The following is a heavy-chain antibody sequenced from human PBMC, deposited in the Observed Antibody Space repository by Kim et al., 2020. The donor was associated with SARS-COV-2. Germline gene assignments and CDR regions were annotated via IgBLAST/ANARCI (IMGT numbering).Heavy chain of an antibody. D-gene: IGHD3-9*01. CDR3: ARDPRTVTMFYPDP. V-gene: IGHV3-21*01. CDR2: ISSSSSYI. Sequence: GGSLRLSCAASGFTFSSYIMNWVRQAPGKGLEWVSSISSSSSYIYYADSVKGRFTISRDNAKNSLYLQMNSLRAEDTAVYYCARDPRTVTMFYPDPWGQGTLVTVSS. CDR1: GFTFSSYI. J-gene: IGHJ5*02.